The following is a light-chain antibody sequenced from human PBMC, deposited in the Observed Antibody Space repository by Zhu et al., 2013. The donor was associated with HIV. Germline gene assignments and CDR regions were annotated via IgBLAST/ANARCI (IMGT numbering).Light chain of an antibody. CDR3: QQYGSSPLT. J-gene: IGKJ4*01. CDR1: QSVSSSY. CDR2: GAS. Sequence: EIVLMQSPGTLSLSPGERATLSCRASQSVSSSYLAWYQQKPGQAPRLLIYGASKRATGIPARFSGSGSGTDFTLSITRLEPEDLAVYYCQQYGSSPLTFGGGTKVEIK. V-gene: IGKV3-20*01.